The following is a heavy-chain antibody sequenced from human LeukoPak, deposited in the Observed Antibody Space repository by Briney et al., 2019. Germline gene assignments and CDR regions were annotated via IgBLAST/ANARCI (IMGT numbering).Heavy chain of an antibody. CDR2: ISGSGGST. J-gene: IGHJ4*02. D-gene: IGHD5-24*01. Sequence: GGSLRLSCAASGFTFSSYAMSWVRQAPGKGLEWVSAISGSGGSTYYADSVKGRFTISRDNSKNTLYLQMNSLRAEDTAVFHCATRYVGEMATIRSDYWGQGTLVTVSS. V-gene: IGHV3-23*01. CDR3: ATRYVGEMATIRSDY. CDR1: GFTFSSYA.